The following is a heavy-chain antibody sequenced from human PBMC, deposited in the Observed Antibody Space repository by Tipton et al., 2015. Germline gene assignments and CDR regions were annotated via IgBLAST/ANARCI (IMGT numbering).Heavy chain of an antibody. D-gene: IGHD2-2*01. CDR3: ARDDIVPFDY. CDR2: ISSSGSTI. CDR1: GFRFNDYA. Sequence: SLRLSCAASGFRFNDYAMNWVRQAPGKGLEWVSSISSSGSTIYYADSVKGRFTISRDNAKNSLYLQMNSLRAEDTAVYYCARDDIVPFDYWGQGTLVTVSS. V-gene: IGHV3-11*01. J-gene: IGHJ4*02.